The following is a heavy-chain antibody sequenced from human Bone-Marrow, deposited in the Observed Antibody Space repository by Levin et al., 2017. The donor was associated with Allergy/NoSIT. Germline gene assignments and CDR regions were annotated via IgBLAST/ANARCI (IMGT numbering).Heavy chain of an antibody. CDR1: GYTFNTYG. D-gene: IGHD3-10*01. V-gene: IGHV1-18*01. CDR2: VNPYNGYT. J-gene: IGHJ4*02. CDR3: TLGTMVRGPNAAVV. Sequence: ASVKVSCKTSGYTFNTYGISWVRQAPGQGLEWMGWVNPYNGYTNYAQKFQGRVTMTTDTSTSTAYMELRSLRSEDTVVYYCTLGTMVRGPNAAVVWGQGTLVTVSS.